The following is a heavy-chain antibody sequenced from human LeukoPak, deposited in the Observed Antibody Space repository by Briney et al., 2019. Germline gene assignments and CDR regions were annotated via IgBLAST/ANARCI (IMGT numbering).Heavy chain of an antibody. D-gene: IGHD4-11*01. CDR3: ARGLSGDYSTG. CDR2: IFYTGST. Sequence: SETLSLTCTVSGGSISSYYWSWIRQPPGKGLEWIGYIFYTGSTNYNPSLKSRVTISVDTSKNQFSLKLSSVTAADTAVYYCARGLSGDYSTGWGQGTLVTVSS. V-gene: IGHV4-59*08. J-gene: IGHJ4*02. CDR1: GGSISSYY.